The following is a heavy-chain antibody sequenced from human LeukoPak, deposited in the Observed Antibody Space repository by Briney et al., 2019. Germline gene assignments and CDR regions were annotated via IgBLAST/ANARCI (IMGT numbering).Heavy chain of an antibody. CDR3: ARKPGGYYYYMDV. CDR1: GGTFSSYA. V-gene: IGHV1-18*01. CDR2: ISAYNGNT. J-gene: IGHJ6*03. Sequence: GASVKVSCKASGGTFSSYAISWVRQAPGQGLEWMGWISAYNGNTNYAQKLQGRVTMTTDTSTSTAYMELRSLRSDDTAVYYCARKPGGYYYYMDVWGKGTTVTVSS. D-gene: IGHD3-10*01.